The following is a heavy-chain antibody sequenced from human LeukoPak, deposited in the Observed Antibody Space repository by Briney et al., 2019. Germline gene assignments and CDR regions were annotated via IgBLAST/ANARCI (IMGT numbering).Heavy chain of an antibody. CDR1: GFTLDDYA. D-gene: IGHD4-23*01. V-gene: IGHV3-9*01. CDR3: ARDPYGGNSGPAFDI. Sequence: PGGSLRLSCAASGFTLDDYAMHWVRQGPGKGLEWVSGISWNSGRIGYADSVEGRFTISRDNAKNSLYLQMNSLRAEDTAVYYCARDPYGGNSGPAFDIWGQGTMVTVSS. CDR2: ISWNSGRI. J-gene: IGHJ3*02.